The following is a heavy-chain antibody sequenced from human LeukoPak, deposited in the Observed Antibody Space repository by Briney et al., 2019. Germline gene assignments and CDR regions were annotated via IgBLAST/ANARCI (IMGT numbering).Heavy chain of an antibody. CDR1: GDSISNYY. V-gene: IGHV4-4*07. D-gene: IGHD4-23*01. CDR2: IYTSGST. CDR3: ARGPAHGGNSFAFDI. J-gene: IGHJ3*02. Sequence: SETLSLTCSVSGDSISNYYGSWIRQPAGKVVEGIGRIYTSGSTNYKPSLKSRLTMSVDTYKNQFFLKLTSVTAADTAVYYCARGPAHGGNSFAFDIWGQGTMVTVSS.